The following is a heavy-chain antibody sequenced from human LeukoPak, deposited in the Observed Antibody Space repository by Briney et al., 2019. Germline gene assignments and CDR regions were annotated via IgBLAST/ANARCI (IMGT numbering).Heavy chain of an antibody. Sequence: GESLKISCQASGYSFSTHWIGWVRQTPGKGLEWMGLIYPGDSDTKYSLSFQGQVTMSVDKSISTAYLEWIGLKASDTATYYCAREPAVAAATNFDFWGQGTLVTVSS. CDR1: GYSFSTHW. CDR3: AREPAVAAATNFDF. V-gene: IGHV5-51*01. J-gene: IGHJ4*02. D-gene: IGHD2-15*01. CDR2: IYPGDSDT.